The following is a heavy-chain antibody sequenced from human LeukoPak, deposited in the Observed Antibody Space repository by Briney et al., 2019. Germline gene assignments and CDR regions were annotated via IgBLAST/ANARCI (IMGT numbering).Heavy chain of an antibody. Sequence: SETLSLTCTVSGGSISSYYWSWIRQPPGKGLEWIGYIYYSGSTNYNPSLKSRVTISVDTSKNQFSLKLSSVTAADTAVYYCARGRVSSTTWYSTYYYYFYMDVWGKGTTVTVSS. CDR2: IYYSGST. V-gene: IGHV4-59*01. D-gene: IGHD1-1*01. CDR3: ARGRVSSTTWYSTYYYYFYMDV. J-gene: IGHJ6*03. CDR1: GGSISSYY.